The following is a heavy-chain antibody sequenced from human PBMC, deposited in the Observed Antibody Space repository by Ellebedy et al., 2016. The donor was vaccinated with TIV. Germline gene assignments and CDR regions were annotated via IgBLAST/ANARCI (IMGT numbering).Heavy chain of an antibody. V-gene: IGHV1-46*01. CDR3: ARDLLGSADY. CDR2: INPSGGST. CDR1: GYTFTSYY. J-gene: IGHJ4*02. D-gene: IGHD3-22*01. Sequence: AASVKVSCKASGYTFTSYYMHWVRQAPGQGLEWMGIINPSGGSTSYAQKFQGRVTITADKSTSTAYMELRSLRSEDTAVYYCARDLLGSADYWGQGTLVTVSS.